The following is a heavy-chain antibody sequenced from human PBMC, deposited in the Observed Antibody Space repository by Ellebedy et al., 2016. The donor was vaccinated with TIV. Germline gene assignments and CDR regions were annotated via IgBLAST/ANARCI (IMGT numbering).Heavy chain of an antibody. CDR1: GFTFSSYW. Sequence: GGSLRLSCAASGFTFSSYWMSWVRQAPGKGLEWVTNIKQDGSEKYYVDSVKGRFTISRDNAKNSLYLQMNSLRAEDTAVYYCARGKREMATSYFDYWGQGTLVTVSS. D-gene: IGHD5-24*01. CDR3: ARGKREMATSYFDY. V-gene: IGHV3-7*01. CDR2: IKQDGSEK. J-gene: IGHJ4*02.